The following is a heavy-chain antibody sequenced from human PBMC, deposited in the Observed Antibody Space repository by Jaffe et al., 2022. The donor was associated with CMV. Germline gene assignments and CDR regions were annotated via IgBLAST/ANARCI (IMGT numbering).Heavy chain of an antibody. V-gene: IGHV3-15*01. CDR1: GFTFSNAW. Sequence: EVQLVESGGGLVKPGGSLRLSCAASGFTFSNAWMSWVRQAPGKGLEWVGRIKSKTDGGTTDYAAPVKGRFTISRDDSKNTLYLQMNSLKTEDTAVYYCTTVAYSSGWPIPPSHSFFDIWGQGTMVTVSS. CDR2: IKSKTDGGTT. CDR3: TTVAYSSGWPIPPSHSFFDI. J-gene: IGHJ3*02. D-gene: IGHD6-19*01.